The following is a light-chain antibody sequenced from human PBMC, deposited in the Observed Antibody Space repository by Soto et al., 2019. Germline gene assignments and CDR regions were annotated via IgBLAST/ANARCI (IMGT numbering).Light chain of an antibody. CDR1: QSVSSNS. V-gene: IGKV3-20*01. CDR2: GAF. Sequence: EIVLTQSPGTLSLSPGERASLSCRASQSVSSNSLAWYQQKPGQPPRLLISGAFSRATGIPDRFSGSGSETDSTLTISRLEPEDFAVYYCHQYATPSYTFGQGTKLEI. J-gene: IGKJ2*01. CDR3: HQYATPSYT.